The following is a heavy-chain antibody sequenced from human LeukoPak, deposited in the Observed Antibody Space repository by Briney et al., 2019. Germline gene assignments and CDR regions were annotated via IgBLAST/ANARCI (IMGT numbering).Heavy chain of an antibody. J-gene: IGHJ3*02. CDR1: GFTVNSNY. D-gene: IGHD3-22*01. CDR2: IYSGGST. V-gene: IGHV3-53*01. Sequence: GGSLRLSCAASGFTVNSNYMSWVRQAPGKGLEWVSVIYSGGSTYYADSVKGRFTFSRDSSKNTLYLQMNSLRAEDTAVYYCAKTYYYDSSGQAFDIWGQGTMVTVSS. CDR3: AKTYYYDSSGQAFDI.